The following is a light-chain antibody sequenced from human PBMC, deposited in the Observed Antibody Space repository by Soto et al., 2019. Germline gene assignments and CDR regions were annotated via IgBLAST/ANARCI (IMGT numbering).Light chain of an antibody. CDR3: SSYTSSSTRV. J-gene: IGLJ1*01. CDR2: DVS. Sequence: HSDLTKPASVSGLPGQSIAISCTGTSSDVGGYNFVSWYQQHPGKAPKLMIYDVSNRPSGVSNRFSGSKSGNTASLTISGLQAEDEADYYCSSYTSSSTRVFGTGTKVTVL. CDR1: SSDVGGYNF. V-gene: IGLV2-14*01.